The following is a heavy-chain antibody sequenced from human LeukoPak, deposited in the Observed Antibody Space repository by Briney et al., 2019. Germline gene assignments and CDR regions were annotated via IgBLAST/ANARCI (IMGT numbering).Heavy chain of an antibody. J-gene: IGHJ4*02. V-gene: IGHV3-15*01. D-gene: IGHD6-19*01. CDR2: IKSKTDGGTT. CDR3: TTSSSGWYGIDY. CDR1: GFTFDDHG. Sequence: PGGSLRLSCAASGFTFDDHGMSWVRQAPGKGLEWVGRIKSKTDGGTTDYAAPVKGRFTISRDDSKNTLYLQMNSLKTEDTAVYYCTTSSSGWYGIDYWGQGTLVTVSS.